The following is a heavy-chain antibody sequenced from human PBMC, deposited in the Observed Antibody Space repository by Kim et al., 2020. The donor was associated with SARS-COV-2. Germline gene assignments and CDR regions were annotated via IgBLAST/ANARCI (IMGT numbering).Heavy chain of an antibody. Sequence: SETLSLTCAVYGGSFSGYYWSWIRQPPGKGLEWIGEINHSGSTNYNPSLKSRXTISVDTSKNQFSLKLSSVTAXDTAVYYCARGPHYYGSGSYYKNYYYYGMDVWAKGPRSPS. V-gene: IGHV4-34*01. J-gene: IGHJ6*02. CDR1: GGSFSGYY. CDR2: INHSGST. CDR3: ARGPHYYGSGSYYKNYYYYGMDV. D-gene: IGHD3-10*01.